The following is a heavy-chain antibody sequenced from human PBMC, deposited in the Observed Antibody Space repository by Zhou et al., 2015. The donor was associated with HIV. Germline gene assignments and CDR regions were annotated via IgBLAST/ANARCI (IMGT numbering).Heavy chain of an antibody. J-gene: IGHJ4*02. CDR2: IIPIFGTA. V-gene: IGHV1-69*12. CDR1: GGTFNSYA. CDR3: AREGDYGDYPH. D-gene: IGHD4-17*01. Sequence: QVQLVQSGAEVKKPGSSVKVSCKASGGTFNSYAITWVRQAPGQGLEWMGGIIPIFGTANYAQKFQGRVTITADESTSTAYMELSSLRSEDTAVYYCAREGDYGDYPHWGQGTLVTVSS.